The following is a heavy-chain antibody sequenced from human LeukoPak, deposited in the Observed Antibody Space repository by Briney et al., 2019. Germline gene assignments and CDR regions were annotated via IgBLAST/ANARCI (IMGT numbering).Heavy chain of an antibody. V-gene: IGHV4-59*01. CDR3: VRDKVSVYYYGMDV. Sequence: SSETLSLTCTVSNGSIISYYWSWIRQPPGKGLEWIGYIYYSGNTNYNPSLKSRVTISVDTSKNQFSLKLTSVTAADTAVCYCVRDKVSVYYYGMDVWGQGTTVIVSS. D-gene: IGHD6-6*01. J-gene: IGHJ6*02. CDR2: IYYSGNT. CDR1: NGSIISYY.